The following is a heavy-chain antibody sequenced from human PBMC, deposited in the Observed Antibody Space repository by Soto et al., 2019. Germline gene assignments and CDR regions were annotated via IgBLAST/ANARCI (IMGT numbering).Heavy chain of an antibody. CDR2: IYYSGST. Sequence: TPGKGLEWIGSIYYSGSTYYNPSLKSRVTISVDTSKNQFSLKLSSVTAADTAVYYCARHGDIVVVPSFDPWGQGTLVTVSS. D-gene: IGHD2-2*01. CDR3: ARHGDIVVVPSFDP. V-gene: IGHV4-39*01. J-gene: IGHJ5*02.